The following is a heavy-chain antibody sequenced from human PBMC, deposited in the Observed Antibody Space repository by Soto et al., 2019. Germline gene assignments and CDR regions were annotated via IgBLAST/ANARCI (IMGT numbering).Heavy chain of an antibody. V-gene: IGHV4-31*03. D-gene: IGHD3-22*01. CDR2: IYYSGST. CDR1: GGSISSGGYY. Sequence: PSETLSLTCTVSGGSISSGGYYWSWIRQHPGKGLEWIGYIYYSGSTYYNPSLKSRVTISVDTSKNQFSLKLSSVTAADTAVYYCARGIRDYYDRSGPDSWGQETLVTIFS. CDR3: ARGIRDYYDRSGPDS. J-gene: IGHJ5*02.